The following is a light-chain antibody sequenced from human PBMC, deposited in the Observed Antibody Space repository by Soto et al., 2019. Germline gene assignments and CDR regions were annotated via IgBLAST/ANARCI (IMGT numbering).Light chain of an antibody. V-gene: IGKV3-15*01. CDR3: QQYNNWPPWT. CDR1: KSVSSN. J-gene: IGKJ1*01. CDR2: GAT. Sequence: EIVLTQSPATLSVSPGERATLSCRASKSVSSNLAWYQQKPGQAPRHLIYGATTRATGIPARFSGSGSGTEFTLTISSLQSKDFAVYYCQQYNNWPPWTFGQGTKVDIK.